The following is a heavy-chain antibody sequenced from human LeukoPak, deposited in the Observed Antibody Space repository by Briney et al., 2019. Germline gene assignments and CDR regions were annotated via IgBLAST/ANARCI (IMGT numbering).Heavy chain of an antibody. D-gene: IGHD3-10*01. CDR3: ARAGGALYGSGRTNYYYYGMDV. J-gene: IGHJ6*02. CDR1: GGTFSSYA. V-gene: IGHV1-69*04. Sequence: SVKVSCKASGGTFSSYAFSWVRQAPGQGLEWMGRIIPIPGIANYAQKFQGRVTITADKSTSTAYMELSSLRSEDTAVYYCARAGGALYGSGRTNYYYYGMDVWDQGTTVTVSS. CDR2: IIPIPGIA.